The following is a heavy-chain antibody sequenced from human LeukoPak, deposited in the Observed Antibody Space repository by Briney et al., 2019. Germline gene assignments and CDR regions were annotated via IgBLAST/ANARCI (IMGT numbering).Heavy chain of an antibody. D-gene: IGHD5-24*01. CDR1: GGSISSGSYY. J-gene: IGHJ4*02. Sequence: PSETLSLTCTVSGGSISSGSYYWSWIRQPAGKGLEWIGRIYTSGSTNYNPSLKSRVTISVDTSKNQFSLKLSSVTAADTAVYYCARGLKMATIHFDYWGQGTLVTVSS. V-gene: IGHV4-61*02. CDR3: ARGLKMATIHFDY. CDR2: IYTSGST.